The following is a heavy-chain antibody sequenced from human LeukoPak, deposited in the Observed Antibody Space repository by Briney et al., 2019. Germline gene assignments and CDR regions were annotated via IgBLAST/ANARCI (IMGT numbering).Heavy chain of an antibody. CDR3: TRDNEGISGTTVTTFDY. CDR1: EFTFSNYW. CDR2: IKQDGTEK. Sequence: GGSLRLSCAASEFTFSNYWMSWVRQAPGKGLEWVANIKQDGTEKCYVDSVKGRFTISRDNAKNSLYLQMNSLKTEDTAVYYCTRDNEGISGTTVTTFDYWGQGTLVTVSS. J-gene: IGHJ4*02. V-gene: IGHV3-7*03. D-gene: IGHD4-11*01.